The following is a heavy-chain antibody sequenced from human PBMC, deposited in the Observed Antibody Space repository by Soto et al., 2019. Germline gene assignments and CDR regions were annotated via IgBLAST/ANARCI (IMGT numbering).Heavy chain of an antibody. Sequence: GGTVRISCAASGLTHSRKYMCWARLAPKRELEWVSRINSGGSTSHADSVKSRFTISRDSSKNTLYLQMNSLRDEDTAVYYCASDCLYFIGCGYLRVPMDFRSQGSTVTVS. J-gene: IGHJ6*02. D-gene: IGHD2-2*01. V-gene: IGHV3-66*01. CDR2: INSGGST. CDR1: GLTHSRKY. CDR3: ASDCLYFIGCGYLRVPMDF.